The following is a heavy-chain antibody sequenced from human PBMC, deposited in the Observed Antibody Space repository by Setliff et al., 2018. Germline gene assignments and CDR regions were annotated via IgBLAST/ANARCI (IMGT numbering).Heavy chain of an antibody. CDR3: TTPETQGDY. Sequence: GGSLRLSCLASGFSFSNTKMSWIRQAPGKGLEWVGRIKSAADGGTIEYAAAVNGRFTVSRDDSKNTLFLQMNSLKTEDTALYYCTTPETQGDYWGQGTLVTVSS. J-gene: IGHJ4*02. CDR2: IKSAADGGTI. V-gene: IGHV3-15*01. CDR1: GFSFSNTK.